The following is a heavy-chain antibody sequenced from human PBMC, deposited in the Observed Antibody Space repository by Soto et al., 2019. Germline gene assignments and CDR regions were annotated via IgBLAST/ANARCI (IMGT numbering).Heavy chain of an antibody. V-gene: IGHV4-31*03. CDR3: ARDRSGRYNWNYGFDY. Sequence: TLSLTCTVSGGSISSGGYYWSWIRQHPGKGLEWIGYIYYSGSTYCNPSLKSRVTISVDTSKNQFSLKLSSVTAADTAVYYCARDRSGRYNWNYGFDYWGQGTLVTVSS. CDR2: IYYSGST. J-gene: IGHJ4*02. D-gene: IGHD1-7*01. CDR1: GGSISSGGYY.